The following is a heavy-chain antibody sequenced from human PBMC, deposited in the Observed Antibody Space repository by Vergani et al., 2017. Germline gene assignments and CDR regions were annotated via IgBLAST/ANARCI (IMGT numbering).Heavy chain of an antibody. Sequence: EVQLVESGGGLLKPGDHVRLSCAVSGLNFNDSWMTWVRQAPGKGLEWLGRVISKKDGGRADYSPHVKGTITISRDESKITIYLDMNSLRIEDTATYYCSTYNVAASFSWGPGTRFTVSS. J-gene: IGHJ4*02. CDR2: VISKKDGGRA. V-gene: IGHV3-15*01. CDR3: STYNVAASFS. D-gene: IGHD5-24*01. CDR1: GLNFNDSW.